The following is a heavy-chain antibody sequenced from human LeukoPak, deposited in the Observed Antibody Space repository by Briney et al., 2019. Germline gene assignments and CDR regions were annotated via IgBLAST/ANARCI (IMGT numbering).Heavy chain of an antibody. V-gene: IGHV3-74*01. D-gene: IGHD3-22*01. CDR1: GFTFSSYW. CDR2: INSDGSST. Sequence: GVLRLSCAASGFTFSSYWMHWVRQAPGKGLVWVSRINSDGSSTSYADSVKGRFTISRDNAKNTLYLQMNSLRAEDTAVYYCARVHYYDSSGYYTGLDYWGQGTLVTVSS. J-gene: IGHJ4*02. CDR3: ARVHYYDSSGYYTGLDY.